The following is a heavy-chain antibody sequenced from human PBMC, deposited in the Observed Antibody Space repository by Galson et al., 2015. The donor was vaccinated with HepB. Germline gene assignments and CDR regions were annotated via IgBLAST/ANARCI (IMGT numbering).Heavy chain of an antibody. D-gene: IGHD3-3*01. CDR2: ISYSGTNK. V-gene: IGHV3-30-3*01. J-gene: IGHJ4*01. CDR1: GFTFSDHA. Sequence: SLRLSCAASGFTFSDHAIHWVRQAPGKGLEWVAVISYSGTNKYYADSVKGRFTISRDNSKNTVYLQMTSLRVEDTAVYYCARVGQGRSFEWLFLDYWGHGTLVTVSS. CDR3: ARVGQGRSFEWLFLDY.